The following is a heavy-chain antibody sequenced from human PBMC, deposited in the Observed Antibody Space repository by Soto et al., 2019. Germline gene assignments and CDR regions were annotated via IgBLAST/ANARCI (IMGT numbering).Heavy chain of an antibody. CDR1: GFTFSSYA. CDR3: AKDWEWWELMDAEYFQH. CDR2: ISGSGGST. D-gene: IGHD2-15*01. J-gene: IGHJ1*01. V-gene: IGHV3-23*01. Sequence: EVQLLESGGGLVQPGGSLRLSCAASGFTFSSYAMSWVRQAPGKGLEWVSAISGSGGSTYYADSVKGRFTISRDNSKNTLYLQMNSLRAEDTAVYYCAKDWEWWELMDAEYFQHWGQGTLVTVSS.